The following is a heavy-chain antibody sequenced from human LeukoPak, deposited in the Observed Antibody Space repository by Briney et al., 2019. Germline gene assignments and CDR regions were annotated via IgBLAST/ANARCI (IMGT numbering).Heavy chain of an antibody. CDR1: GGSISRFY. D-gene: IGHD3-3*01. Sequence: PSETLSLTCRVSGGSISRFYWSWFRQPPGKGLEWIGYIFHSGSTSYNPSLKSRVTISLDTSKNQFSLKLSSVTAADTAVYYCARQYYDSINYFDSWGQGTLVTVSS. J-gene: IGHJ4*02. CDR3: ARQYYDSINYFDS. CDR2: IFHSGST. V-gene: IGHV4-59*08.